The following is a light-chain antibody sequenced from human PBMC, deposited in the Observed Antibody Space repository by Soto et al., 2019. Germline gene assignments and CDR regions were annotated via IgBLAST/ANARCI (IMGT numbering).Light chain of an antibody. CDR2: WAS. V-gene: IGKV4-1*01. J-gene: IGKJ1*01. CDR3: QQYYDRLSWT. Sequence: IVMTQSPESLAVSLGERATLNCKSSQSVLHSSNNKNYLAWYQQKPGQPPKLLIYWASTRESGVPDRFSGSGSETDFTLTISSLQAEDVAVYYCQQYYDRLSWTFGQGTKVEIK. CDR1: QSVLHSSNNKNY.